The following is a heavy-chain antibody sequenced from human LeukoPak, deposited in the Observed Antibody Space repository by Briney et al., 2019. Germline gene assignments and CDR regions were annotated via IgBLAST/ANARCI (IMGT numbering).Heavy chain of an antibody. CDR1: GFTFSAST. CDR3: TSGVTTTDN. J-gene: IGHJ4*02. V-gene: IGHV3-73*01. D-gene: IGHD4-17*01. CDR2: IRSKANSYAT. Sequence: GGSLRLSCAASGFTFSASTMHWVRQASGKGLEWVGRIRSKANSYATAYAASVKGRFTISRDDSKNTTYLQMNSLKTEDTAVYYCTSGVTTTDNWGQGTQVTVSS.